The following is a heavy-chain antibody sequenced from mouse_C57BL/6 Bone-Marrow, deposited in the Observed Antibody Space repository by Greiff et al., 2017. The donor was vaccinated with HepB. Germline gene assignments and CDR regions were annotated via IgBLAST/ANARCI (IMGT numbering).Heavy chain of an antibody. CDR2: IYPGSGST. CDR3: ARVLYIEGAMDY. J-gene: IGHJ4*01. V-gene: IGHV1-55*01. D-gene: IGHD1-1*01. Sequence: QVQLQQPGAELVKPGASVKMSCKASGYTFTSCWITWVKQRPGQGLEWIGDIYPGSGSTNYNEKFKSKATLTVDTSSSTAYMQLSSLTSEDSAVYYCARVLYIEGAMDYWGQGTSVTVSS. CDR1: GYTFTSCW.